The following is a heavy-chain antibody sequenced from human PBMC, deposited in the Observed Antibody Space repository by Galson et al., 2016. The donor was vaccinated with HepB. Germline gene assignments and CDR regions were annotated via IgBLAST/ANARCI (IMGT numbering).Heavy chain of an antibody. CDR3: AKDVTVTLHWFDP. CDR1: GFTFSSYA. D-gene: IGHD2-15*01. J-gene: IGHJ5*02. CDR2: ISGSGTNT. Sequence: SLRLSCAASGFTFSSYAMNWVRQAPGKGLEWVSLISGSGTNTYYADSVKGRFTISRDNSRNTLYLQMNSLRAEDTAVYYCAKDVTVTLHWFDPWGQGTLVTVSS. V-gene: IGHV3-23*01.